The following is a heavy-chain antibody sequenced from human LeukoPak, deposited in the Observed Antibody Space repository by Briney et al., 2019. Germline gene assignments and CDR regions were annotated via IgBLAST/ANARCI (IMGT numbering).Heavy chain of an antibody. CDR3: AKAALPYDYGDYCDY. Sequence: GGSLRLSCAASGFTFSGYAMSWVRQAPGKGLEWVSAISGSGGSTYYADSVKGRFTISRDNSKNTLYLQMNSLRAEDTAVYYCAKAALPYDYGDYCDYWGQGTLVTVSS. CDR2: ISGSGGST. D-gene: IGHD4-17*01. CDR1: GFTFSGYA. V-gene: IGHV3-23*01. J-gene: IGHJ4*02.